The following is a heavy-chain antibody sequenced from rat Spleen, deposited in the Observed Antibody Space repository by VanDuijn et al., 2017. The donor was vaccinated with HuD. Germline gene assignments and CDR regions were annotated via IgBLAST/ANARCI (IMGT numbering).Heavy chain of an antibody. Sequence: EVQLVESGGGLVQPGRSLKLSCAASGFTYSNYDMAWIRQAPTKGLEWVATISYGDSSGHSGTYYRDSVRGRFTISRDDAKSTLSLQMDSLRSEDTATYYCTRSYNSGYDFDYWGQGVMVTVSS. D-gene: IGHD4-3*01. CDR1: GFTYSNYD. CDR2: ISYGDSSGHSGT. CDR3: TRSYNSGYDFDY. V-gene: IGHV5-29*01. J-gene: IGHJ2*01.